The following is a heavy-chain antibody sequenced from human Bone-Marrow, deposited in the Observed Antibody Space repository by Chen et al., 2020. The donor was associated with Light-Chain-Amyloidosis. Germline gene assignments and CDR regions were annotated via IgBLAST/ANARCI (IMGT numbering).Heavy chain of an antibody. V-gene: IGHV3-23*04. Sequence: EVQLVESGGGLVQPGGSLRLSCATSGFNFSSFGISWVRQAPGKGLEWVSTVSGSTVSTYYAGAVKGRFIISRDNSKSTPYLQMNSLRAGDTAVYFCTRKGGYFDFWGQGSLVTVSS. D-gene: IGHD3-10*01. CDR1: GFNFSSFG. J-gene: IGHJ4*02. CDR2: VSGSTVST. CDR3: TRKGGYFDF.